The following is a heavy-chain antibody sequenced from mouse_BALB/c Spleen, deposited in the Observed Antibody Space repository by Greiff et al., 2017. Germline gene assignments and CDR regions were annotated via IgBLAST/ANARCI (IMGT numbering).Heavy chain of an antibody. CDR3: ARGEYDYYFDY. CDR2: ISSGGST. Sequence: EVKLVESGGGLVKPGGSLKLSCAASGFTFSSYAMSWVRQTPEKRLEWVASISSGGSTYYPDSVKGRFTISRDNARNILYLQMSSQRSEDTAMYYCARGEYDYYFDYWGQGTTLTVSS. J-gene: IGHJ2*01. V-gene: IGHV5-6-5*01. D-gene: IGHD2-14*01. CDR1: GFTFSSYA.